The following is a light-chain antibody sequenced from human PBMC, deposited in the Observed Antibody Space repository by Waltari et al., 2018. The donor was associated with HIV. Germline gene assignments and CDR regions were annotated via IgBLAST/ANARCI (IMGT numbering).Light chain of an antibody. Sequence: QSALTQPPSASGPPGQTVTLSCTGTRSDIGRSEFVSWYQLQPAMIPKLIIYEVNKRPSGFPVLFSGSKSDNTACLTVSALQTDDEAVYYCTSYASNNTFVVFGGGTRLTVL. CDR2: EVN. CDR1: RSDIGRSEF. CDR3: TSYASNNTFVV. V-gene: IGLV2-8*01. J-gene: IGLJ3*02.